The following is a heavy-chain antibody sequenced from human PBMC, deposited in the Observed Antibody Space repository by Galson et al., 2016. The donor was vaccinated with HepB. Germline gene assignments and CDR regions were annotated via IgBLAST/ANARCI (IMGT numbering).Heavy chain of an antibody. Sequence: SLRLSCAASGFTFSGYWMSWVRQAPGKGLEWVANITDDGSEKYYVDSVEGRFTISRDNAKNSQYLQMNSLRVEDTAVYYCAGPGYRWGQGTLVTVSS. CDR1: GFTFSGYW. CDR2: ITDDGSEK. CDR3: AGPGYR. J-gene: IGHJ4*02. D-gene: IGHD2-15*01. V-gene: IGHV3-7*01.